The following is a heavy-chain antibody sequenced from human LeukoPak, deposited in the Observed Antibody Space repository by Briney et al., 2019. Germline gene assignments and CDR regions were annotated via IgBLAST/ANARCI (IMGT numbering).Heavy chain of an antibody. J-gene: IGHJ4*02. CDR2: IYYSGST. D-gene: IGHD3-22*01. CDR1: GGSVSSGSYY. Sequence: SETLSLTCTVSGGSVSSGSYYWSWIRQPPGKGLEWIGYIYYSGSTNYNPSLKSRVTISVDTSKNQFSLKLSSVTAADTAVYYCARTSDSGDFDYWGQGTLVTVSS. CDR3: ARTSDSGDFDY. V-gene: IGHV4-61*01.